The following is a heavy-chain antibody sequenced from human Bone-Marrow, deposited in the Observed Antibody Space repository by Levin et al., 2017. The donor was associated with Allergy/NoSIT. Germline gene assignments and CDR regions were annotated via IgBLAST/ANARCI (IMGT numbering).Heavy chain of an antibody. Sequence: GESLKISCAASGFTFSSYAMSWVRQAPGKGLEWVSAISGSGGSTYYADSVKGRFTISRDNSKNTLYLQMNSLRAEDTAVYYCAKGGWGDGYYYYGMDVWGQGTTVTVSS. CDR3: AKGGWGDGYYYYGMDV. J-gene: IGHJ6*02. CDR2: ISGSGGST. V-gene: IGHV3-23*01. CDR1: GFTFSSYA. D-gene: IGHD7-27*01.